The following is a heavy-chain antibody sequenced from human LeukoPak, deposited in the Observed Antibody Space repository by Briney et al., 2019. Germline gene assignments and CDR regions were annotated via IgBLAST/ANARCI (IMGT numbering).Heavy chain of an antibody. D-gene: IGHD5-24*01. J-gene: IGHJ4*02. V-gene: IGHV3-7*01. CDR1: GFTFSSHW. Sequence: GGSLRLSCATSGFTFSSHWMTWVRQAPGKGLEWVANIKQDGSEKNYVDSVKGRFTISRDNAKNTLYLQMNSLRAEDTAVYYCARHNDGWHEGEYWGQGTLVTVSS. CDR2: IKQDGSEK. CDR3: ARHNDGWHEGEY.